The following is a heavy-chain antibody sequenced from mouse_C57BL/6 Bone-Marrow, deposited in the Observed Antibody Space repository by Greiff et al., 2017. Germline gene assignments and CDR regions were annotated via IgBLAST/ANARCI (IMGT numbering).Heavy chain of an antibody. Sequence: VQLQQSGAELMKPGASVKLSCKATGYTFTGYWIEWVKQRPGHGLEWIGEILSGSGSTNYNEKFKGKATFTADTSSNTAYMQLSSLTTEDSAIYYCARHYGSSYLAYWGQGTLVTVSA. D-gene: IGHD1-1*01. J-gene: IGHJ3*01. CDR3: ARHYGSSYLAY. CDR2: ILSGSGST. V-gene: IGHV1-9*01. CDR1: GYTFTGYW.